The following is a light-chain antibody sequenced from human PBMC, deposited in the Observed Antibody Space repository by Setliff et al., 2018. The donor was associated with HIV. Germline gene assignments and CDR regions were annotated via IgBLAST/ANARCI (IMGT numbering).Light chain of an antibody. CDR2: DVS. CDR1: SADVGGYDS. V-gene: IGLV2-14*03. Sequence: QSVLTQPASVSGSPGQSITISCTGTSADVGGYDSVSWYQQHPGKAPKLMIYDVSNRPSGVSNRFSGSKSGDTASLTISGLQAEDEADYYCSSHTGSDTFDVFGTGTKVTVL. J-gene: IGLJ1*01. CDR3: SSHTGSDTFDV.